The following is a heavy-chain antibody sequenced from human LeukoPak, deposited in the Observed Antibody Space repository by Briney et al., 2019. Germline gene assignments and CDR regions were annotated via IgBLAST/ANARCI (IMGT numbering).Heavy chain of an antibody. CDR2: INHSGST. CDR3: ARETRHYDSWSGYLCAFDI. CDR1: GGSFSGYY. V-gene: IGHV4-34*01. Sequence: PSETLSLTCAVYGGSFSGYYWSWIRQPPGKGLEWIGEINHSGSTNYNPSLKSRVTISVDTSKNQFSLKLSSVTAADTAVYYCARETRHYDSWSGYLCAFDIWGQGTMVTVSS. D-gene: IGHD3-3*01. J-gene: IGHJ3*02.